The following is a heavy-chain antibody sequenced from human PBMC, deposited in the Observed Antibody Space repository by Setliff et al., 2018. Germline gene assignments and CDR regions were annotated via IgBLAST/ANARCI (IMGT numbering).Heavy chain of an antibody. J-gene: IGHJ4*02. V-gene: IGHV4-61*09. D-gene: IGHD6-19*01. CDR3: ARGVSSVSWTPRY. CDR1: GGSINEANYY. Sequence: PSETLSLTCTVSGGSINEANYYWSWIRQPAGKGLEWIGHIYTRGSTNYNPSLRSRVSISVDTSKNHFSLRLSSVAATDTAVYYCARGVSSVSWTPRYWGRGILVTVS. CDR2: IYTRGST.